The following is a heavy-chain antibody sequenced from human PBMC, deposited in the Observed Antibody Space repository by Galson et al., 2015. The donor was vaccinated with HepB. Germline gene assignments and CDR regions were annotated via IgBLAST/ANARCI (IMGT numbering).Heavy chain of an antibody. D-gene: IGHD3-22*01. J-gene: IGHJ4*02. CDR2: ISYDGSNK. Sequence: SLRLSCAASGFTFSSYGMHWVRQAPGKGLEWVAVISYDGSNKYYAGSVKGRFTISRDNSKNTLYLQMNSLRAEDTAVYYCAKPRGGSSGYAPFDYWGQGTLVTVSS. V-gene: IGHV3-30*18. CDR3: AKPRGGSSGYAPFDY. CDR1: GFTFSSYG.